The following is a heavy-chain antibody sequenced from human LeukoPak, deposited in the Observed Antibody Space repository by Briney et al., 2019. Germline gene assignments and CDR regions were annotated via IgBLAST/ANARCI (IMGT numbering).Heavy chain of an antibody. V-gene: IGHV3-21*06. Sequence: GGSLRVSCAASGFTFRIYTMTWVRQAPGKGLEWVSSISSSGTSMHYADSVRGRFTISRANDKNLLYLQMNSLRAEDTAVYFCARMYSGYDNPLDYWGQGVLVTVSS. CDR2: ISSSGTSM. CDR1: GFTFRIYT. D-gene: IGHD5-12*01. J-gene: IGHJ4*02. CDR3: ARMYSGYDNPLDY.